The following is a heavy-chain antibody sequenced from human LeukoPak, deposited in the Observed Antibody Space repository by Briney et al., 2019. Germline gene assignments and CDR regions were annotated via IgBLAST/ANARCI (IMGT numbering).Heavy chain of an antibody. D-gene: IGHD3-3*01. Sequence: GGSLRLSCGVSGFTFSNYWMSWVRQAPGKGLEWVANIKQDGSEKYYVDSVKGRFTVSRDNAKNSLYLQMNSLRVEDTAVYYCAKLYNLLSGYYRDYWGQGTLVTVSS. CDR1: GFTFSNYW. CDR3: AKLYNLLSGYYRDY. V-gene: IGHV3-7*01. J-gene: IGHJ4*02. CDR2: IKQDGSEK.